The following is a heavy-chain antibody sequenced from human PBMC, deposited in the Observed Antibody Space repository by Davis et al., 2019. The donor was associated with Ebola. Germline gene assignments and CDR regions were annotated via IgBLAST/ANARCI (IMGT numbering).Heavy chain of an antibody. CDR2: ISYDGSNK. Sequence: PGGSLRLSCAASGFTFSNAWMNWVRQAPGKGLEWVAVISYDGSNKYYADSVKGRFTISRDNSKNTLYLQMNSLRAEDTAVYYCAKDQPQLGLDYYYYGMDVWGQGTTVTVSS. J-gene: IGHJ6*02. V-gene: IGHV3-30*18. CDR3: AKDQPQLGLDYYYYGMDV. D-gene: IGHD6-6*01. CDR1: GFTFSNAW.